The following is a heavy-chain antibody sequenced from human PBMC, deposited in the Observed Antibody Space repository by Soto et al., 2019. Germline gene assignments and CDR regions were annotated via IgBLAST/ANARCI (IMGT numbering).Heavy chain of an antibody. CDR1: GGSISSYY. V-gene: IGHV4-59*01. J-gene: IGHJ5*02. CDR3: VGTGRPNYYGSGSAQFDP. Sequence: SETLSITCTVSGGSISSYYWSWIRPPPGKGLEWIGYIYYSGSTNYNPSLKSRVTISVDTSKNQFSLKLSSVTAADTAVYYCVGTGRPNYYGSGSAQFDPWGQGTLVTVSS. D-gene: IGHD3-10*01. CDR2: IYYSGST.